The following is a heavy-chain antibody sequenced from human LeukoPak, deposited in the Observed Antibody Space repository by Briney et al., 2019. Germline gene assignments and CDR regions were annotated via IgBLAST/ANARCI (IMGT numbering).Heavy chain of an antibody. CDR2: ISYDGSNK. Sequence: QSGGSLRLSCAASGFTFSSYAMHWVRQAPGKGLEWVAVISYDGSNKYYADSVKGRFTISRDNSKNTLYLQMNSLRAEDTAVYYCARVYYPRGQGLDYWGQGTLVTVSS. CDR1: GFTFSSYA. CDR3: ARVYYPRGQGLDY. V-gene: IGHV3-30-3*01. J-gene: IGHJ4*02. D-gene: IGHD2-8*01.